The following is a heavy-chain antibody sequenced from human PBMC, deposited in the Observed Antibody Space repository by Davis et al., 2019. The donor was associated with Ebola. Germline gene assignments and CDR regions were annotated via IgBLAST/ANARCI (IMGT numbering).Heavy chain of an antibody. J-gene: IGHJ6*02. CDR3: ARDRSSWDYYYGMDV. Sequence: SETLSLTCAVSGGSISSSNWWSWIRQHPGKGLEWIGYIYYSGSTYYNPSLKSRVTISVDKSKNQFSLKLSSVTAADTAVYYCARDRSSWDYYYGMDVWGQGTTVTVSS. V-gene: IGHV4-4*02. CDR2: IYYSGST. D-gene: IGHD6-13*01. CDR1: GGSISSSNW.